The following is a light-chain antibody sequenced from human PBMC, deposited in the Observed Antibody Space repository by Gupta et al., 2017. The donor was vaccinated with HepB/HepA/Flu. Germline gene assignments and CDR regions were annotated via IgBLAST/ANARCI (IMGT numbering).Light chain of an antibody. CDR1: QSVGTY. Sequence: EIVLTQSPGTLSLSPGERATLSYGASQSVGTYLAWYHQKPGQAPRLLIFDASSRITGIPDRFIGSGSGTDFTLTISRLEPEDFAVYYCQQYGRSLFFGPGTKLHIK. CDR2: DAS. CDR3: QQYGRSLF. J-gene: IGKJ3*01. V-gene: IGKV3-20*01.